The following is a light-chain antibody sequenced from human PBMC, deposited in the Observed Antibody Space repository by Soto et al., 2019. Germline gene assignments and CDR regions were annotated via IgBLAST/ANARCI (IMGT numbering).Light chain of an antibody. CDR1: QSLSNSF. CDR3: QQRSSWPIT. Sequence: IVLTQSPGTLSLSPGERATLSCRASQSLSNSFIAWYQQKPGQAPRLLIYGASRRATGIPDRFSGSGSGADFTLTISSLEPEDFAVYYCQQRSSWPITFGQGTRLEI. J-gene: IGKJ5*01. V-gene: IGKV3D-20*02. CDR2: GAS.